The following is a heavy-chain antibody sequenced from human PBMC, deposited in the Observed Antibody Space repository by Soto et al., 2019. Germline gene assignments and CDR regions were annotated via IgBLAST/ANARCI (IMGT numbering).Heavy chain of an antibody. CDR2: ISSSSSYI. CDR3: ARLLGKIAARLPPSDY. CDR1: GFTFSSYS. J-gene: IGHJ4*02. V-gene: IGHV3-21*01. D-gene: IGHD6-6*01. Sequence: PGGSLRLSCAASGFTFSSYSMNWVRQAPGKGLEWVSSISSSSSYIYYADSVKGRFTISRDNAKNSLYLQMNSLRAEDTAVYYCARLLGKIAARLPPSDYWGQGTLVTVSS.